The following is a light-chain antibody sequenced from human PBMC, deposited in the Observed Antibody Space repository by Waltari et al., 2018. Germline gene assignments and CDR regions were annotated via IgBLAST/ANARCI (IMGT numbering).Light chain of an antibody. CDR3: CSYAGSFTWV. V-gene: IGLV2-11*01. Sequence: QSALTQPRSVSGSPGQSVTISCTGTNSDVGGYKYVSWYQQHPDKAPRLIIYDVYTRPAGVPKRFSGSKSANTASLTISGLQSEDEADYYCCSYAGSFTWVFGTGTKVTVL. J-gene: IGLJ1*01. CDR2: DVY. CDR1: NSDVGGYKY.